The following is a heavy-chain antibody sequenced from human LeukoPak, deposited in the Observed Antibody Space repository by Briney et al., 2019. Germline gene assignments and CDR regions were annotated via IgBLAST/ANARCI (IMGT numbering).Heavy chain of an antibody. V-gene: IGHV4-34*01. J-gene: IGHJ1*01. Sequence: SETLSLTCAVSGGSLSTYYWSWIRQPPGKGLEWIGEINHSGSTNYNPSLKSRVTISVDTSKNQFSLKLSSVTAADTAVYYCARVGIAAPGTGYFQHWGQGTLVTVSS. CDR3: ARVGIAAPGTGYFQH. CDR2: INHSGST. CDR1: GGSLSTYY. D-gene: IGHD6-13*01.